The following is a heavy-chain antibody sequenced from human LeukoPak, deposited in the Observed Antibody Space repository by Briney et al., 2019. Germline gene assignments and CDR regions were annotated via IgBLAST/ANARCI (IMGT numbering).Heavy chain of an antibody. V-gene: IGHV1-18*01. CDR1: GYTFTSYG. CDR2: ISAYNGNT. CDR3: ARAPLGSIAAAGRGNWFDP. Sequence: GASVTVSCTASGYTFTSYGISWVRQAPGQGLEWMGWISAYNGNTNYAQKLQGRVTMTTDTSTSTAYMELRSLRSDDTAVYYCARAPLGSIAAAGRGNWFDPWGQGTLVTVSS. J-gene: IGHJ5*02. D-gene: IGHD6-13*01.